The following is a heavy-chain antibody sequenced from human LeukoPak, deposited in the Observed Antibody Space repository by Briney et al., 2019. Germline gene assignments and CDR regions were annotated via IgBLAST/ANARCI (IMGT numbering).Heavy chain of an antibody. CDR2: LFPDLAT. V-gene: IGHV4-38-2*01. D-gene: IGHD4-23*01. CDR1: GYSVNSAYY. CDR3: AGMTTVIRGRRFDS. Sequence: TSETLSLTCAVSGYSVNSAYYWGWIRQPPGKGLEWIGNLFPDLATEYNPSLKGRVTISLDTPNNLFSLRLTSVTAADMALYFCAGMTTVIRGRRFDSWGQGALVTVSS. J-gene: IGHJ4*02.